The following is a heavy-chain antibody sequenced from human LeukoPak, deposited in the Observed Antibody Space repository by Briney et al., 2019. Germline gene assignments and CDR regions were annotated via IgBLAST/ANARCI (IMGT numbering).Heavy chain of an antibody. J-gene: IGHJ4*02. V-gene: IGHV3-33*01. CDR2: IWYDGSDK. Sequence: GRSLRLSCAASGFTFSSYGMHWVRQAPGKGLEWVAFIWYDGSDKFYADSVKGRFTISRDSSKNTLFLQMNSLRAEDTAVYYCARGHANYYDTSSPGFDYWGQGTLVTVSS. D-gene: IGHD3-22*01. CDR1: GFTFSSYG. CDR3: ARGHANYYDTSSPGFDY.